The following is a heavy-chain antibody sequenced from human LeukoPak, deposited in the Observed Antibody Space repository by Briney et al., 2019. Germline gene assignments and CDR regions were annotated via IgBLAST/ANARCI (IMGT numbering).Heavy chain of an antibody. Sequence: ASVTVSCKASGYTFTGYYMHWVRQAPGQGLEWMGRINPNSGGTNYAQKFQGRVTMTRDTSISTAYMELSRLRSDDTAVYYCARDSSGYDYGLGFDYWGQGTPVTVSS. V-gene: IGHV1-2*06. CDR2: INPNSGGT. J-gene: IGHJ4*02. D-gene: IGHD5-12*01. CDR1: GYTFTGYY. CDR3: ARDSSGYDYGLGFDY.